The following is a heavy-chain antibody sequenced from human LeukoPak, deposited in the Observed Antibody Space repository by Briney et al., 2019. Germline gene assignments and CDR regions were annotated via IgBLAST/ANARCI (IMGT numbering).Heavy chain of an antibody. Sequence: ASVKVSCKASGHTFTGYYMHWVRQAPGQGLEWMGWINPNSGGTNYAQKSQGRVTMTRDTSISTAYMELSRLRSDDTAVYYCARGPKRIAAAGTPGMAGYWGQGTLVTVSS. J-gene: IGHJ4*02. V-gene: IGHV1-2*02. CDR2: INPNSGGT. CDR1: GHTFTGYY. D-gene: IGHD6-13*01. CDR3: ARGPKRIAAAGTPGMAGY.